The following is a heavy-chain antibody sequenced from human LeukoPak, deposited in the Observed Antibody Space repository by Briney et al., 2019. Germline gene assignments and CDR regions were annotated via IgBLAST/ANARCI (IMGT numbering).Heavy chain of an antibody. CDR3: AKAGYSSSWYPDY. CDR2: IRYDGSNK. J-gene: IGHJ4*02. V-gene: IGHV3-30*02. D-gene: IGHD6-13*01. CDR1: GFTFSSYG. Sequence: GGSLRLSCAASGFTFSSYGMHWVRQAPGKGLEWVAFIRYDGSNKYYADSVKGRFTTSRDNSKNTLYLQMNSLRAEDTAVYYCAKAGYSSSWYPDYWGQGTLVTVSS.